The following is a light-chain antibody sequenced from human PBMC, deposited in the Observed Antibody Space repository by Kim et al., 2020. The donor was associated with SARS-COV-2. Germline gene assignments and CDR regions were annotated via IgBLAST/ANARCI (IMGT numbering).Light chain of an antibody. Sequence: DIQMTQSPSSLSASVGDRVTITCQASQDISNYLNWYQQKPGKAPKLLIYDASSLETGVPSRFSGSGSGTHFTFSISSLQPEDIATYYCQQFDNLPRTFCQGTKLEI. CDR1: QDISNY. J-gene: IGKJ2*01. CDR2: DAS. CDR3: QQFDNLPRT. V-gene: IGKV1-33*01.